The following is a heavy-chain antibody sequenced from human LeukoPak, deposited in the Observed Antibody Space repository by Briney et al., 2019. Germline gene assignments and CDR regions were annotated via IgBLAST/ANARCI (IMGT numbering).Heavy chain of an antibody. CDR3: ARRYDFWSGYLGAAFDI. CDR2: IYYSGST. CDR1: GGSISSYY. V-gene: IGHV4-59*04. J-gene: IGHJ3*02. Sequence: SETLSLTCTVSGGSISSYYWSWIRQPPGKGLEWIGYIYYSGSTYYNPSLKSRVTISVDTSKNQFSLKLSSVTAADTAVYYCARRYDFWSGYLGAAFDIWGQGTMVTVSS. D-gene: IGHD3-3*01.